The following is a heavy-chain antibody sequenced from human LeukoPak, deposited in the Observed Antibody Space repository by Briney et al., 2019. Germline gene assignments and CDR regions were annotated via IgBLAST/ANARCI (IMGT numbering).Heavy chain of an antibody. CDR1: GYTFTAYF. CDR3: ARGGIQLWFLVDY. V-gene: IGHV1-2*02. CDR2: INPNSGGT. D-gene: IGHD5-18*01. J-gene: IGHJ4*02. Sequence: GASVKVSYTASGYTFTAYFMHWVRQAPGQGLEWMGWINPNSGGTNYAQKFQGRVTMTRDTSISTAYMELSSLRSDDTAVYYCARGGIQLWFLVDYWGQGTLVTVSS.